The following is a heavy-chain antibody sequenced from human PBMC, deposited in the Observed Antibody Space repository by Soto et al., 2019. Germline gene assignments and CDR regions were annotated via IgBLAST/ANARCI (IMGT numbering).Heavy chain of an antibody. V-gene: IGHV3-23*01. D-gene: IGHD7-27*01. CDR2: ISGSGGST. J-gene: IGHJ4*02. Sequence: GGSLRLSCAASGFTFSIFAMSWVRQSPGKGLEWVSTISGSGGSTYYADAVKGRCTISRDNSMGTLYLQMKSLRVEDTAIYYGAKEVSLGSTVDLGYWGQGALVTVSS. CDR1: GFTFSIFA. CDR3: AKEVSLGSTVDLGY.